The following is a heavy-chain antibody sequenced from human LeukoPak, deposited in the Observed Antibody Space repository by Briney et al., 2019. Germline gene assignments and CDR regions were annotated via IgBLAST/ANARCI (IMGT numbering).Heavy chain of an antibody. CDR1: GYTFTDYN. V-gene: IGHV1-2*02. Sequence: EASVKVSCKASGYTFTDYNVYWVRQAPGQGPEWMGWIQPKSGGTIYAQRFQGRVTMTRDTSISTAYMDLSSLRSDDTAVYYCARGGGRYSSSWEIDYWGQGTLVTVSS. CDR2: IQPKSGGT. J-gene: IGHJ4*02. CDR3: ARGGGRYSSSWEIDY. D-gene: IGHD6-13*01.